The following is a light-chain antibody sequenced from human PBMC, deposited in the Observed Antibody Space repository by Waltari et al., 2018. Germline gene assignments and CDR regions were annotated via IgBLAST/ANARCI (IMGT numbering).Light chain of an antibody. CDR1: QSVSRT. CDR2: GAS. V-gene: IGKV3-20*01. Sequence: EIVLTQSPGTLSLSPGERVTLSCRASQSVSRTLAWYPQKPGQAPRPLIYGASIRATGIPDRFSGSGSGTDFSLTISRLEPEDFAVYYCQHYRSLPVTFGQGTKVEIK. CDR3: QHYRSLPVT. J-gene: IGKJ1*01.